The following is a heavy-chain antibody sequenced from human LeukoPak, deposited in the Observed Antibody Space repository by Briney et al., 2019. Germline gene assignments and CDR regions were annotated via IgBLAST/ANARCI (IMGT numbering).Heavy chain of an antibody. V-gene: IGHV4-34*01. D-gene: IGHD1-26*01. CDR3: ARVPVWVLVVGAREAFDI. Sequence: SETLSLTCAVYGGSFSGYYWSWICQPPGKGLEWIGEINHSGSTNYNPSLKSRVTISVDTSKNQFSLKLSSVTAADTAVYYCARVPVWVLVVGAREAFDIWGQGTMVTVSS. CDR2: INHSGST. J-gene: IGHJ3*02. CDR1: GGSFSGYY.